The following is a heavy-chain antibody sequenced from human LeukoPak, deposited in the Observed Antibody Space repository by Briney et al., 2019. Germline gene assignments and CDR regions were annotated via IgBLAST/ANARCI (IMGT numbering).Heavy chain of an antibody. CDR1: GFTFSSYS. CDR2: ISSSSSYI. D-gene: IGHD2-2*01. CDR3: ARGCSSTSCYGLYYFDY. J-gene: IGHJ4*02. Sequence: GGSLRLSCAASGFTFSSYSMNWVRQAPGKGLEWVSSISSSSSYIYYADSVKGRFTISRDNAKNSLYLQMNSLRAEDTAVYYCARGCSSTSCYGLYYFDYWGQGTLVTVSS. V-gene: IGHV3-21*04.